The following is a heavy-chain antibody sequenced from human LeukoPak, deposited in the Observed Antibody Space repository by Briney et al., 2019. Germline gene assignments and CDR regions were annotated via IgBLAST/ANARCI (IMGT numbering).Heavy chain of an antibody. CDR1: GFTFSSYT. CDR2: ITTSDGNT. V-gene: IGHV3-23*01. CDR3: ARVGVPAATYAFDI. Sequence: GGSLRLSCAASGFTFSSYTMSWVRQAPGKGLEWVSTITTSDGNTYYADPVKGRFTISRDNSKNTLYLQMNSLRAEDTAVYYCARVGVPAATYAFDIWGQGTMVTVSS. J-gene: IGHJ3*02. D-gene: IGHD2-2*01.